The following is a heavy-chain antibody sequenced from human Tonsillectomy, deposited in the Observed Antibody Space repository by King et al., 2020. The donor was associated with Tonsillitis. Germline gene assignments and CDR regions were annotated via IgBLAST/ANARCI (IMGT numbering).Heavy chain of an antibody. CDR2: IIPIFGTA. V-gene: IGHV1-69*01. CDR1: GGTFSSYT. CDR3: ARDSRRDYYFDY. D-gene: IGHD2/OR15-2a*01. Sequence: VQLVESGAEVKKPGSSVKVSCNASGGTFSSYTISVVRPAPGQGLEWMGGIIPIFGTANYAQKFQGRVTITADESTSTAYMELSSLRSEDTAVYYCARDSRRDYYFDYWGQGTLVTVSS. J-gene: IGHJ4*02.